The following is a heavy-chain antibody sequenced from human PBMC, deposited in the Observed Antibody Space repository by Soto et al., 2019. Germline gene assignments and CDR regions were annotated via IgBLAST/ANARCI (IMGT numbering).Heavy chain of an antibody. D-gene: IGHD4-17*01. CDR1: GGTFSSYT. CDR3: AREHDYEAGMDV. CDR2: IIPILGIA. Sequence: KFSCKASGGTFSSYTISWVRQAPGQGLEWMGRIIPILGIANYAQKFQGRVTITADKSTSTAYMELSSLRAEDTAVYYCAREHDYEAGMDVWGQGTTVTVSS. J-gene: IGHJ6*02. V-gene: IGHV1-69*04.